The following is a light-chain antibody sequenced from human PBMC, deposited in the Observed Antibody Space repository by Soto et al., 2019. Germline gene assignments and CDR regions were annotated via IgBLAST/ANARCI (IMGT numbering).Light chain of an antibody. CDR3: QQYGRSPYT. CDR1: QSITSNH. J-gene: IGKJ2*01. CDR2: AVT. V-gene: IGKV3-20*01. Sequence: EIVLTQSPGTLSLSPGEIATLSCRASQSITSNHLAWYQQKPGQAPRLLVYAVTGRPNGIPDRFSGSGSGTDFTLTIGRLEPEDFALYYCQQYGRSPYTFGQGTQVEIK.